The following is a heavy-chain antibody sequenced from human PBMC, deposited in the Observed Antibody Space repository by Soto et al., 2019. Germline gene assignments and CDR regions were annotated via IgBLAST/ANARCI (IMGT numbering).Heavy chain of an antibody. Sequence: PGGSLRLSCAASGFTFSSYGMHWARQAPGKGLEWVAVISYDGSNKYYADSVKGRFTISRDNSKNTLYLQMNSLRAEDTAVYYCAKDQRGYSYGYSGYWGQGTLVTVSS. CDR1: GFTFSSYG. D-gene: IGHD5-18*01. J-gene: IGHJ4*02. CDR2: ISYDGSNK. V-gene: IGHV3-30*18. CDR3: AKDQRGYSYGYSGY.